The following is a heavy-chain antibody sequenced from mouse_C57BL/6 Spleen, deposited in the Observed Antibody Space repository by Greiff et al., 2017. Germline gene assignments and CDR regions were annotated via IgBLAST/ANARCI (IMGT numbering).Heavy chain of an antibody. Sequence: VQLQQSGPELVKPGASVKISCKASGYAFSSSWMNWVKQRPGKGLEWIGRLYPGDGDTNYNGKFKGKATLTADKSSSTAYMQLSSRTYEDSAVYFCARRDDYDWNAMDYWGQGTSVTVSS. CDR3: ARRDDYDWNAMDY. CDR2: LYPGDGDT. D-gene: IGHD2-4*01. J-gene: IGHJ4*01. CDR1: GYAFSSSW. V-gene: IGHV1-82*01.